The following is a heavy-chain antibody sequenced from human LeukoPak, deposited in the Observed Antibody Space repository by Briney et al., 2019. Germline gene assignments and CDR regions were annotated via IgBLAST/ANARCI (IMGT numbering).Heavy chain of an antibody. CDR3: ARSGKLGYCSGGSCYQVDY. Sequence: VASVKVSFKASGYTFTGYYIYWVRQAPGQGLEWMGWINPNSGGTNYAQKFQGRVTMTRDTSISTAYMQLSRLRSDDTAVYYCARSGKLGYCSGGSCYQVDYWGQGTLVTVSS. CDR1: GYTFTGYY. D-gene: IGHD2-15*01. V-gene: IGHV1-2*02. J-gene: IGHJ4*02. CDR2: INPNSGGT.